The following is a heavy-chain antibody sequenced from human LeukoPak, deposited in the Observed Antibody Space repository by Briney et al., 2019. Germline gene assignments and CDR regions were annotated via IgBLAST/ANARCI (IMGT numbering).Heavy chain of an antibody. V-gene: IGHV3-23*01. CDR2: ISGSGGRT. Sequence: GGTLRLSCAASGFSFSSYGMNWVRQAPGKGLEWVSGISGSGGRTYYADSVKGRFTISRDNSKNTLYLQMNNLRADDTAVYYCAKDATGFSDFDYWGQGTLVTVSS. CDR3: AKDATGFSDFDY. D-gene: IGHD3-9*01. CDR1: GFSFSSYG. J-gene: IGHJ4*02.